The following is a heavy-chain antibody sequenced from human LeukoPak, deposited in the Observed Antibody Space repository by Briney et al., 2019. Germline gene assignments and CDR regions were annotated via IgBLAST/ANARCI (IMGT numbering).Heavy chain of an antibody. V-gene: IGHV4-59*12. CDR3: ARDRAYYGSGRNFDY. J-gene: IGHJ4*02. Sequence: PSETLSLTCTVSGGSISSYYWSWIRQPPGKGLEWIGYIYYSGSTNYNPSPKSRVTISVDTSKNQFSLKLSSVTAADTAVYYCARDRAYYGSGRNFDYWGQGTLVTVSS. CDR2: IYYSGST. D-gene: IGHD3-10*01. CDR1: GGSISSYY.